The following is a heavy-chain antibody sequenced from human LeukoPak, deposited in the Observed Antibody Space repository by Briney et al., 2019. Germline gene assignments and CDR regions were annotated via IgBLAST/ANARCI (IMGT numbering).Heavy chain of an antibody. Sequence: SQTLSLTCAISGDNVSSNSATWNWIRQSPSRGLEWLGRTYYRSKWYNDYAVSVKSRMTIIPDTSKNQFSLQLNSVTPDDTALYYCAGDRGVGAAVFFDYWGLGTLVTVSS. V-gene: IGHV6-1*01. J-gene: IGHJ4*02. CDR3: AGDRGVGAAVFFDY. CDR2: TYYRSKWYN. CDR1: GDNVSSNSAT. D-gene: IGHD6-13*01.